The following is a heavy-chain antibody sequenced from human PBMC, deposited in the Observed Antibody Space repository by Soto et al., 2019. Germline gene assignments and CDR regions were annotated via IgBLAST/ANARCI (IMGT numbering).Heavy chain of an antibody. Sequence: PSETLSLTCTVAGHSINSDYYWGWIRQPPGKGLEWIGSIYPGGGTYYNPSLKSRVTISIDTSKNQFSLRLTSVTAADTAMYYCARKGYYPSGRINLFDSWGQGTLVTVPS. D-gene: IGHD3-10*01. CDR1: GHSINSDYY. CDR3: ARKGYYPSGRINLFDS. V-gene: IGHV4-38-2*02. CDR2: IYPGGGT. J-gene: IGHJ4*02.